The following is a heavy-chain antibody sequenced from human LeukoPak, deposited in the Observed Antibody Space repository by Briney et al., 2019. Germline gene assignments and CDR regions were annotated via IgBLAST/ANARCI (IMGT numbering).Heavy chain of an antibody. D-gene: IGHD2-2*01. CDR2: IYYSGST. CDR1: GGSISSSSYY. J-gene: IGHJ4*02. Sequence: KPSETLSLTCTVSGGSISSSSYYWGWIRQPPGKGLEWIGSIYYSGSTYYNPSLKSRVTISVDTSKNQFSLKLSSVTAADTAVYYCARVIAMAVVPAAEHFDYWGQGTLVTVSS. CDR3: ARVIAMAVVPAAEHFDY. V-gene: IGHV4-39*07.